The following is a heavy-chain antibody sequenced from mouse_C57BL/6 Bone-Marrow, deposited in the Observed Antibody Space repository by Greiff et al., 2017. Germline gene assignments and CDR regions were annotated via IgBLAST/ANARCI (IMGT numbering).Heavy chain of an antibody. V-gene: IGHV1-63*01. CDR2: IYPGGGYT. J-gene: IGHJ1*03. D-gene: IGHD1-1*01. Sequence: LQESGAELVRPGTSVKLSCTASGYNINDYWIGWAKQRPGHGLEWIGDIYPGGGYTKYDAKFKGKATLTAAKSSNTAYLQFSILTSEDSAIYYCARFGYGSSDWYFDVWGTGTTVTVSA. CDR3: ARFGYGSSDWYFDV. CDR1: GYNINDYW.